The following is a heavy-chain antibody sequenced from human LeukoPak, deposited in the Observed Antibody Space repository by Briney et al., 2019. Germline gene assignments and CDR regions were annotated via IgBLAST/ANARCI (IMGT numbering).Heavy chain of an antibody. J-gene: IGHJ4*02. D-gene: IGHD6-13*01. CDR3: ARSYSSSWYYFDY. CDR2: ISSSGSTI. CDR1: GFTFSSYW. V-gene: IGHV3-48*04. Sequence: GGSLRLSCAASGFTFSSYWMSWVRQAPGKGLEWVSYISSSGSTIYYADSVKGRFTISRDNAKNSLYLQMNSLRAEDTAVYYCARSYSSSWYYFDYWGQGTLVTVSS.